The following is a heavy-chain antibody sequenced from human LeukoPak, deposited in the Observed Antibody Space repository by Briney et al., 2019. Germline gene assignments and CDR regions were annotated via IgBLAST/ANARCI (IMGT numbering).Heavy chain of an antibody. Sequence: PGGSLRLSCAASGFTFSSYSMNWVRQAPGKGLEWVSYISSSSSTIYYADSVKGRFTISRDNAKNSLYLQMSSLRAEDTAVYYCARESTIVVVVAATLYPHYGMDVWGQGTTVTVSS. CDR1: GFTFSSYS. D-gene: IGHD2-15*01. CDR2: ISSSSSTI. CDR3: ARESTIVVVVAATLYPHYGMDV. J-gene: IGHJ6*02. V-gene: IGHV3-48*01.